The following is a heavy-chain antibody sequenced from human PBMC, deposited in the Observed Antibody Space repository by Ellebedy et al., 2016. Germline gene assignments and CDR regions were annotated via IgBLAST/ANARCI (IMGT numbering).Heavy chain of an antibody. V-gene: IGHV1-2*02. CDR2: INPNSGGT. D-gene: IGHD3-22*01. CDR3: ASHYYDSSGYYLGVY. CDR1: GYTFTGYY. Sequence: ASVKVSXXASGYTFTGYYMHWVRQAPGQGLEWMGWINPNSGGTNYAQKFQGRVTMTRDTSISTAYMELSRLRSDDTAVYYCASHYYDSSGYYLGVYWGQGTLVTVSS. J-gene: IGHJ4*02.